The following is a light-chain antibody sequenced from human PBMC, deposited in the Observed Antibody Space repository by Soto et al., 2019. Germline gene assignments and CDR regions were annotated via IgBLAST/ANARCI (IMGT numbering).Light chain of an antibody. CDR2: GDS. V-gene: IGLV1-40*01. Sequence: QTVVTQPPSVSGAPGQRVTISCTGSSSNIGAGYDVHWYQQLPPAAPKLLIYGDSNRPSGVPDRFFGSKSGTSASLAITGLQAEDEADYYCQSYDTSLSGSVFGGGTKLTVL. CDR3: QSYDTSLSGSV. CDR1: SSNIGAGYD. J-gene: IGLJ2*01.